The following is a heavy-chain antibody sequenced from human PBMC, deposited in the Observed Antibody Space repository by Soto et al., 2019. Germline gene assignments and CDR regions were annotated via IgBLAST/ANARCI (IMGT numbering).Heavy chain of an antibody. D-gene: IGHD2-2*01. V-gene: IGHV1-69*13. CDR3: ARVGYCNTTSCLFSYYHQGMDV. CDR1: GDTFNSYA. J-gene: IGHJ6*02. Sequence: ASVKVSCKASGDTFNSYAISWVRRAPGQGLEWMGGIIPIFHTANYAQKFQARVTMTANESARTAYMELSGLRSEDTAVYYCARVGYCNTTSCLFSYYHQGMDVWGQGTTVTVSS. CDR2: IIPIFHTA.